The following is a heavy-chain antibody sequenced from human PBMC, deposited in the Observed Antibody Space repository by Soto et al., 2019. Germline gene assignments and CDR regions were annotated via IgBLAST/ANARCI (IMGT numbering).Heavy chain of an antibody. D-gene: IGHD3-9*01. J-gene: IGHJ4*02. V-gene: IGHV3-30*18. Sequence: PGGSLRLSCAASGFTFSSYGMHWVRQAPGKGLELVAVISYDGSNKYYADSVKGRFTISRDNSKNTLYLQMNSLRAEDTAVYYCAKDQPSYYDILTGYYAPGYWGQGTLVTVSS. CDR2: ISYDGSNK. CDR3: AKDQPSYYDILTGYYAPGY. CDR1: GFTFSSYG.